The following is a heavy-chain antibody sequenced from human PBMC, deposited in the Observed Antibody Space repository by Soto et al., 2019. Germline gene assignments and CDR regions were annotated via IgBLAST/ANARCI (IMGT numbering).Heavy chain of an antibody. D-gene: IGHD1-1*01. J-gene: IGHJ4*02. V-gene: IGHV3-23*01. CDR2: ISGSDGKT. Sequence: PVGSLRLSCAASGFSFGSYALSWVRQAPGKGLEWVSTISGSDGKTFYAESVKGRFSISRDNSQSTLYLQMNSLRADDTAMYYCARWNYFDYWGQGTRVTVSS. CDR3: ARWNYFDY. CDR1: GFSFGSYA.